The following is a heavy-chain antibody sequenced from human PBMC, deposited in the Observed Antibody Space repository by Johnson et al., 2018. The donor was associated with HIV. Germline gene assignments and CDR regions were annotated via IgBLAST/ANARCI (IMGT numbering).Heavy chain of an antibody. CDR3: AKDGGGWSYSLDV. D-gene: IGHD3-16*01. CDR1: GFNFRTNG. V-gene: IGHV3-30*02. J-gene: IGHJ3*01. CDR2: IQYDGSDK. Sequence: VQLVESGGGVVQPVGPLRLSCAASGFNFRTNGMHWVRQAPGKGLEWVSFIQYDGSDKSYADSVEGRFTISRDNSKNTLYLQMNSLRTEDTGLYYCAKDGGGWSYSLDVWGQGTMVSVSS.